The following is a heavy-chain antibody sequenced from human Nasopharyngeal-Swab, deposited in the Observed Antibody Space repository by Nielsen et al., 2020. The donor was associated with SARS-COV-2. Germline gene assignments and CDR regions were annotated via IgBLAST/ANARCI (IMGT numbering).Heavy chain of an antibody. CDR2: IDPSDSYT. J-gene: IGHJ5*02. D-gene: IGHD2-15*01. V-gene: IGHV5-10-1*01. CDR1: GYSFTSYW. Sequence: GESLKISCKGSGYSFTSYWISWVRQMPGKGLEWMGRIDPSDSYTNYSPSFQGHVTISADKSISTAYLQWSSLKASDTAMYSCARLGVYCSGGSCYGWFDPWGQGTLVTVSS. CDR3: ARLGVYCSGGSCYGWFDP.